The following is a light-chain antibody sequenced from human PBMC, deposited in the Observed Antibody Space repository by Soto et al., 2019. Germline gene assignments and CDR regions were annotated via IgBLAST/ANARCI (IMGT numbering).Light chain of an antibody. CDR3: QQYGSTPWT. V-gene: IGKV3-20*01. Sequence: DILFTQSPGTLSFSPGDIATLSCRASQTVSSSYLGWYQQKPGQAPRLLIYGASSRATGIPDRFSGSGSGTDFTLTISRLEPEDFAVYYCQQYGSTPWTFGQGTKVDIK. J-gene: IGKJ1*01. CDR2: GAS. CDR1: QTVSSSY.